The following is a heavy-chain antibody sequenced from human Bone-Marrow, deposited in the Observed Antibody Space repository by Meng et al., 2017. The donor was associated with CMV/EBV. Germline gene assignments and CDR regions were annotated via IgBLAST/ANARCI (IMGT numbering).Heavy chain of an antibody. V-gene: IGHV1-8*01. CDR1: RYTVTSYD. CDR2: MNPNSGNT. D-gene: IGHD3-10*01. CDR3: TRGRGSTHKGNWFDP. J-gene: IGHJ5*02. Sequence: DSVKVSCKASRYTVTSYDINWVRQATGQGLEWMGWMNPNSGNTAYAPKFQGRLTMTRNTSIHTAYMYLSRLRSEDTAIYYCTRGRGSTHKGNWFDPWGQGTPVTVSS.